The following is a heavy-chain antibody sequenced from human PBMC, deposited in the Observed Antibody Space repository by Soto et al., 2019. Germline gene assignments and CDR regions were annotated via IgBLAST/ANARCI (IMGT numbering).Heavy chain of an antibody. J-gene: IGHJ4*02. D-gene: IGHD6-19*01. CDR1: GFTFSSYS. Sequence: GGSLRLSCAASGFTFSSYSMNWVRQAPGKGLEWVSSISSSSSYIYYADSVKGRFTISRDNAKNSLYLQMNSLRAEDTALYYCARASQPNISGPFDYLGQGTLVTVSS. V-gene: IGHV3-21*01. CDR2: ISSSSSYI. CDR3: ARASQPNISGPFDY.